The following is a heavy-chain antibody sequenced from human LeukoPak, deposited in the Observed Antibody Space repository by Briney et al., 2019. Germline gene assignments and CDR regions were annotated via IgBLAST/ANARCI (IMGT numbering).Heavy chain of an antibody. J-gene: IGHJ4*02. CDR2: ISYDGSNK. D-gene: IGHD2-2*01. Sequence: GSLRLSCAASGFTFSSYAMHWVRQAPGKGLEWAAVISYDGSNKYYADSVKGRFTISRDNSKNTLYLQMNSLRAEDTAVYYCARGAIVVVPAAVDYWGQGTLVTVSS. CDR1: GFTFSSYA. V-gene: IGHV3-30-3*01. CDR3: ARGAIVVVPAAVDY.